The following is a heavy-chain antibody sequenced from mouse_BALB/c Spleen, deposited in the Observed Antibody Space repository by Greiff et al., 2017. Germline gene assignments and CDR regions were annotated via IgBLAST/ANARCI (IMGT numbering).Heavy chain of an antibody. V-gene: IGHV5-9-3*01. CDR2: ISSGGSYT. CDR1: GFTFSSYA. J-gene: IGHJ2*01. CDR3: ARHEDGYYFDY. Sequence: EVQGVESGGGLVKPGGFLKLSCAASGFTFSSYAMSWVRQTPEKRLEWVATISSGGSYTYYPDSVKGRFTISRDNAKNTLYLQMSSLRSEDTAMYYCARHEDGYYFDYWGQGTTLTVSS. D-gene: IGHD2-3*01.